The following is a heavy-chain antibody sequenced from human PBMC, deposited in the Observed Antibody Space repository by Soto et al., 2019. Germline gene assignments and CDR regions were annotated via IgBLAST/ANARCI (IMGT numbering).Heavy chain of an antibody. CDR1: GFTFSSYA. Sequence: EVQLLESGGGLVQPGGSLRFSCAASGFTFSSYAMSWVRQAPGKGLEWVSGINGNGGSTYYADSVKGRFTISRDNSKNTLFLQMNSLRAEDTAVYYCARDPYSSGWFYFDFWGQGTLVTVSS. J-gene: IGHJ4*02. V-gene: IGHV3-23*01. CDR2: INGNGGST. D-gene: IGHD6-19*01. CDR3: ARDPYSSGWFYFDF.